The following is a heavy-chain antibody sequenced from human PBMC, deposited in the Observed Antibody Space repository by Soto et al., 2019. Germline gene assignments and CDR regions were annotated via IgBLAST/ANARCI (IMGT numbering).Heavy chain of an antibody. V-gene: IGHV1-18*01. J-gene: IGHJ4*02. Sequence: ASVKVSCKASCYTFNSYGISWVRQAPGQGLEWMGWISAYNGNTNYAQKLQGRVTMTTDTSTRTAYMELRSLRSDDTAVYYCARVPRGTVVVVAATLFDYWGQGTLVTVSS. CDR2: ISAYNGNT. CDR3: ARVPRGTVVVVAATLFDY. D-gene: IGHD2-15*01. CDR1: CYTFNSYG.